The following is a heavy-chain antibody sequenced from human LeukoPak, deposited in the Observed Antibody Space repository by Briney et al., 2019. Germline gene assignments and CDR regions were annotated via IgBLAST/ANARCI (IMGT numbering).Heavy chain of an antibody. V-gene: IGHV4-34*01. J-gene: IGHJ4*02. CDR2: INHSGST. CDR1: GGSFSGYY. Sequence: SETLSLTCAVYGGSFSGYYWSWIRQPPGKGLEWIGEINHSGSTNYNPSLKSRVTISVDTSKNQFSLKLSSVTAEDTAVYYCARGPGYSGYESIDYWGQGTLVTVSS. CDR3: ARGPGYSGYESIDY. D-gene: IGHD5-12*01.